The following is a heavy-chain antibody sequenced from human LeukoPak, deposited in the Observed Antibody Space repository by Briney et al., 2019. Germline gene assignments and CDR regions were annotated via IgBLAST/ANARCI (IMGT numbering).Heavy chain of an antibody. Sequence: SETLSLTCTVSGGSINSYYWSWIRQPPGKGLEWIGYIYYSGSTNYSPSLKGRVTISVDTSKNQFSLKLSSVTAADTAVYYCARELAAAGSPNWFDPWGQGTLVTVSS. V-gene: IGHV4-59*12. CDR3: ARELAAAGSPNWFDP. CDR1: GGSINSYY. CDR2: IYYSGST. D-gene: IGHD6-13*01. J-gene: IGHJ5*02.